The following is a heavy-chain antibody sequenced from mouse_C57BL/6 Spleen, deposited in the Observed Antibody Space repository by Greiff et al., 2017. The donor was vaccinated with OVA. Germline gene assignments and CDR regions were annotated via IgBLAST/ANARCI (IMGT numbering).Heavy chain of an antibody. CDR3: ARDQVGLDY. V-gene: IGHV3-6*01. Sequence: DVQLQESGPGLVKPSQSLSLTCSVTGYSITSGYYWNWIRQFPGNKLEWMGYISYDGSNNYNPSLKNRISITRDTSKNQFFLKLNSVTTEDTATYYCARDQVGLDYWGQGTTLTVSS. J-gene: IGHJ2*01. CDR1: GYSITSGYY. D-gene: IGHD4-1*01. CDR2: ISYDGSN.